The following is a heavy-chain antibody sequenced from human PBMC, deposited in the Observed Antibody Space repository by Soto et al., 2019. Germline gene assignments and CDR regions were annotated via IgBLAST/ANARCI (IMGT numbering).Heavy chain of an antibody. Sequence: PGGALRLSCAASGFTFSSDGMHWVRQAPGNGLEWVAVIWYDGSNKYYADSMKGRFTISRDNSKNTLYLQMNSLRAEDTAVYSCARRGYYDSSGWEGGMDVWGQGTTVTVSS. CDR2: IWYDGSNK. V-gene: IGHV3-33*01. J-gene: IGHJ6*02. CDR1: GFTFSSDG. CDR3: ARRGYYDSSGWEGGMDV. D-gene: IGHD3-22*01.